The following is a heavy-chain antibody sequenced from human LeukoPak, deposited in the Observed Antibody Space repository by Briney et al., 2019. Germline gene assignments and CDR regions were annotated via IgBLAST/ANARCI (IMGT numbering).Heavy chain of an antibody. CDR2: ISAYNGNT. V-gene: IGHV1-18*01. CDR3: ARDLSSGYWDAFDI. Sequence: ASVKVSCKASGYTFTSYGISWVRQAPGQGLEWMGWISAYNGNTNYAQKLQGRVTKTTDTSTSTAYMELRSLRSDDTAVFYCARDLSSGYWDAFDIWGQGTMVTVSS. D-gene: IGHD3-22*01. CDR1: GYTFTSYG. J-gene: IGHJ3*02.